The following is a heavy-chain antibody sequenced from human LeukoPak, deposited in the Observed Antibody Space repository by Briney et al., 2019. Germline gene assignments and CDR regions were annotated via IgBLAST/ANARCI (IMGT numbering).Heavy chain of an antibody. D-gene: IGHD3-10*01. J-gene: IGHJ4*02. CDR1: GFTFRNYV. V-gene: IGHV3-30-3*01. CDR2: TSSDLNVK. CDR3: AREGYYGSGSPPSLYFDY. Sequence: GGSLRLSCAASGFTFRNYVIHWVRQAPGKGLEWVAVTSSDLNVKLYADSVKGRLTISRDNSRSTLYLQMNSLRPEDTAIYYCAREGYYGSGSPPSLYFDYWGQGTLVTVSS.